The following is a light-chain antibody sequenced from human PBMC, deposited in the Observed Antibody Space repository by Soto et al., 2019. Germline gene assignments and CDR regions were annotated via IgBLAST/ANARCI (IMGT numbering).Light chain of an antibody. CDR2: KAS. J-gene: IGKJ4*01. CDR3: QQYNSYPLT. CDR1: QSMSSW. Sequence: DSQMTQSPSTLSASVGDRCTITCRASQSMSSWLAWYQQKPGKAPKPLIYKASSLESGVPSRFSGSGSGTEFTLTISSLQPDDFATYYCQQYNSYPLTFGGGTKVDIK. V-gene: IGKV1-5*03.